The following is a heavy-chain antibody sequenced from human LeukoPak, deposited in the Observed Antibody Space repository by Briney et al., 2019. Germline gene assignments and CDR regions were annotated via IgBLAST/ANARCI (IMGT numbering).Heavy chain of an antibody. V-gene: IGHV4-4*07. J-gene: IGHJ4*02. Sequence: SETLSLTYSVSSGSINSYYWGWVRQPAGRGLEWIGRIYTTGRADYDPSLQSRVAMSIDTSQKQFSLNLKSVTAADTATYFCARHGYTASHFFLDYWSQGAPVTVSS. CDR1: SGSINSYY. D-gene: IGHD5-18*01. CDR2: IYTTGRA. CDR3: ARHGYTASHFFLDY.